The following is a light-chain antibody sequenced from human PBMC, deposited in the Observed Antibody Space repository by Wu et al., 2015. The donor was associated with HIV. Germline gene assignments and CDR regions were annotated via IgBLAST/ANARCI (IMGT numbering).Light chain of an antibody. J-gene: IGKJ1*01. CDR3: QQYGRSPPWT. Sequence: ESVLTQSPATLSLSPGERATLSCRASQGVSGYLAWYQQKPGQAPRLLINDASNRATGIPGRFSGSGSVTDFTLSISRLEPEDFAVYFCQQYGRSPPWTFGQGTKVEIK. V-gene: IGKV3-11*01. CDR1: QGVSGY. CDR2: DAS.